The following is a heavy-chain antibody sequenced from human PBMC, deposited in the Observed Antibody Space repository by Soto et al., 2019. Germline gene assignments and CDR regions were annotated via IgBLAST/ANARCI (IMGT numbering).Heavy chain of an antibody. J-gene: IGHJ4*02. CDR1: GYTFTCYY. Sequence: XSVKFSCQASGYTFTCYYVTWARQAPGQGLEWMGWINPDNGVPNYAQKFQGRVTLSRDTSINTAYMELSRLTSDDTAMYYCARTDYLFSTLTYYFDYWGQGPLVTVSS. CDR3: ARTDYLFSTLTYYFDY. CDR2: INPDNGVP. V-gene: IGHV1-2*02. D-gene: IGHD3-16*01.